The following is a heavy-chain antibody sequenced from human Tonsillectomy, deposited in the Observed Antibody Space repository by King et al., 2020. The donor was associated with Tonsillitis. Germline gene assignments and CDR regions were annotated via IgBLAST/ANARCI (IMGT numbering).Heavy chain of an antibody. J-gene: IGHJ4*02. Sequence: VQLVESGGGVVQPGRSLRLSCAASGFTFSSYGMHWVRQAPGKGLEWVAVISYDGSNKYYADSVKGRFTISRDNSKNTLYLQMNSLRAEDTAVYYCATVRGALFYYWGQGPLVTVSA. D-gene: IGHD4-17*01. CDR3: ATVRGALFYY. CDR2: ISYDGSNK. V-gene: IGHV3-30*03. CDR1: GFTFSSYG.